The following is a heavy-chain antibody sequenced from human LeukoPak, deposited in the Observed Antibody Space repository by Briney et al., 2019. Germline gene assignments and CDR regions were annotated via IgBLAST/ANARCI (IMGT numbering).Heavy chain of an antibody. V-gene: IGHV5-51*01. CDR3: ARRAYSGYEFDY. CDR2: IYPGDSDI. Sequence: GESLKISCKGSGYSFTTYWIAWVRQMPGKGPEWMGIIYPGDSDIRYSPSFQGQVTISVDKSISTAYLQWSSLKASDTAMYYCARRAYSGYEFDYWGQGTLVTVSS. CDR1: GYSFTTYW. J-gene: IGHJ4*02. D-gene: IGHD5-12*01.